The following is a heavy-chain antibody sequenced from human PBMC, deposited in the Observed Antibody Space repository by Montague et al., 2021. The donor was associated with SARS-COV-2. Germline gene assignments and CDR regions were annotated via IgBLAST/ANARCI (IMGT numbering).Heavy chain of an antibody. J-gene: IGHJ6*03. CDR3: ASSYYYGSGTYVYNYYMDV. V-gene: IGHV4-39*01. CDR1: GGSVSSSPYY. CDR2: ISYSGLT. D-gene: IGHD3-10*01. Sequence: SETLSLTCTVSGGSVSSSPYYWGWIRQPPGRGLEWVGSISYSGLTYFSPSLKSRLTISVDSSENQFSLGLSSVTAADTAVYYCASSYYYGSGTYVYNYYMDVWGKGTTVTVSS.